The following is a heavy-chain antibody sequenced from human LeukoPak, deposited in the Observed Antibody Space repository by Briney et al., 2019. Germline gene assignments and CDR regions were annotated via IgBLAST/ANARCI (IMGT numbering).Heavy chain of an antibody. V-gene: IGHV3-30*03. CDR1: GFTFSIYG. CDR3: ARRAGYCTNGVCYTDYYYYYMDV. J-gene: IGHJ6*03. CDR2: ISYDGSNK. Sequence: GGSLRLSCAASGFTFSIYGMHWVRQAPGKGLEWVAVISYDGSNKYYADSVKGRLTISRDNSKNTLYLQMNSLRAEDTAVYYCARRAGYCTNGVCYTDYYYYYMDVWGKGTTVTVSS. D-gene: IGHD2-8*01.